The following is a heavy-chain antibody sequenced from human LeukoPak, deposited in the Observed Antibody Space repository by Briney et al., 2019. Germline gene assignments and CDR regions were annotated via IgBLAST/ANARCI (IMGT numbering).Heavy chain of an antibody. CDR3: AKDGGSDPDSFDI. Sequence: GGTLRLSCAASEFSVGSNHMTWVRQAPGKGLEWVSLIYSGGSTYYADSVKGRFTISRDNTKNSLYLKMNSLRAEDTAVYYCAKDGGSDPDSFDIWGQGTMVTVSS. CDR1: EFSVGSNH. CDR2: IYSGGST. V-gene: IGHV3-66*02. D-gene: IGHD2-15*01. J-gene: IGHJ3*02.